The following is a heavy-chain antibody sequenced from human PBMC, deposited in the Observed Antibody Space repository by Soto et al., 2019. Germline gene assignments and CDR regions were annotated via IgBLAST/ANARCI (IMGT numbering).Heavy chain of an antibody. CDR3: ARGGYSGYDYWFDP. CDR1: GGSVSSGSYY. Sequence: SETLSLTCTVSGGSVSSGSYYWSWIRQPPGKGLEWIGYIYYSGSTNYNPSLKSRVTISVDTSKNQFSLKLSSVTAADTAVYYCARGGYSGYDYWFDPWGQGTLVTVSS. CDR2: IYYSGST. D-gene: IGHD5-12*01. J-gene: IGHJ5*02. V-gene: IGHV4-61*01.